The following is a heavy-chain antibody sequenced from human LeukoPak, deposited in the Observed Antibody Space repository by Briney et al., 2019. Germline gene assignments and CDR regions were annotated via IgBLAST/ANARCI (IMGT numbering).Heavy chain of an antibody. CDR2: ISGRGDNT. CDR1: AFTFSTYA. Sequence: GGSLRLSCATSAFTFSTYAMSWVRQAPGKGLEWVSGISGRGDNTYYADSVKGRFTISRDNSKNTLYLQMNSLRAEDTAVYYCAKSGADGYSLDAFDMWGQGTMVTVSS. V-gene: IGHV3-23*01. J-gene: IGHJ3*02. D-gene: IGHD5-24*01. CDR3: AKSGADGYSLDAFDM.